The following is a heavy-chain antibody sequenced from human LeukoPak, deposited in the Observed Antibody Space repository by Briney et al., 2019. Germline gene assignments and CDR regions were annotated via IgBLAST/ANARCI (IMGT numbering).Heavy chain of an antibody. J-gene: IGHJ4*02. V-gene: IGHV3-21*01. Sequence: GGSLRLSCVASGFTFNTYSMNWVRQAPGKGLEWASAMDSSSTYIFYGDSVKGRFTISRDNAKNSLFLQMNSLRAEDTAVYYCARFSIAAARSFLDHWGQGALVTVSS. CDR2: MDSSSTYI. D-gene: IGHD6-13*01. CDR1: GFTFNTYS. CDR3: ARFSIAAARSFLDH.